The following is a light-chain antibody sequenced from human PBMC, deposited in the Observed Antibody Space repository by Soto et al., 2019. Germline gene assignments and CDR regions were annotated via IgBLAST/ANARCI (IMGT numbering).Light chain of an antibody. CDR1: QSVASN. J-gene: IGKJ2*01. V-gene: IGKV3-15*01. CDR2: GAS. CDR3: QQYHNWPPQYT. Sequence: EIVMTQSPASLSVSPGDGATLSCRASQSVASNVAWYQQRPGQGPRLLIHGASTRAVGVPARFSGSGSGTDFTLTISSLQSEDFAVYYCQQYHNWPPQYTFGQGTKPQIK.